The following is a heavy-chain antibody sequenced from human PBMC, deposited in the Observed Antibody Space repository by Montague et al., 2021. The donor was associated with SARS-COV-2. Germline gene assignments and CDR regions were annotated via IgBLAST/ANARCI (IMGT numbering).Heavy chain of an antibody. V-gene: IGHV4-34*01. CDR2: INHSGSA. J-gene: IGHJ6*02. CDR3: ARGRAVTTFYCYYYGMDV. Sequence: SETLSLTCAVYGGSFSGYYWSWIRQPPGKGLEWIGEINHSGSANYNPSLKSRVAISVDTSKNQFSLKLSSVTAADTAVYYCARGRAVTTFYCYYYGMDVWGQGTTVTVSS. CDR1: GGSFSGYY. D-gene: IGHD4-17*01.